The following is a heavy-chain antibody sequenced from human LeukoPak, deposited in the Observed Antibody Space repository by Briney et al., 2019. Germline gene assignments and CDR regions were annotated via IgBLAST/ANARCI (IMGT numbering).Heavy chain of an antibody. V-gene: IGHV3-11*05. D-gene: IGHD3-10*01. J-gene: IGHJ6*02. CDR1: GFTFSDYY. Sequence: GGSLRLSCAASGFTFSDYYMSWIRQAPGKGLEWVSYISSSSSYTNYADSVKGRFTISRANAKNSLYLQMNSLRAEDTAVYYCARAAGGPRGAVDYYGMDVWGQGTTVTVSS. CDR2: ISSSSSYT. CDR3: ARAAGGPRGAVDYYGMDV.